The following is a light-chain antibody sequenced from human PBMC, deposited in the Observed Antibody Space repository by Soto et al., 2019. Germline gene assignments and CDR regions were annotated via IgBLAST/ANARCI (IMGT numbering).Light chain of an antibody. CDR3: SDLCNSPWT. J-gene: IGKJ1*01. Sequence: YNSNNKNYLAWYQQKPGQPPKLLIYWASVRESGVPDRFSGSESKTDFALALHSRHAGEAAVYISSDLCNSPWTFGQGTKVDIK. CDR2: WAS. CDR1: YNSNNKNY. V-gene: IGKV4-1*01.